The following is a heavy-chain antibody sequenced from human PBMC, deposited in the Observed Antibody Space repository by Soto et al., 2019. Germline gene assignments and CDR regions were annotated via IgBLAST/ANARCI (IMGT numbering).Heavy chain of an antibody. D-gene: IGHD3-22*01. V-gene: IGHV1-69*13. CDR2: IIPIFGTA. CDR1: GGTFSSYA. J-gene: IGHJ4*02. CDR3: ARDWYYYDSSGYYSYVY. Sequence: SVKVSCKASGGTFSSYAISWVRQAPGQGLEWMGGIIPIFGTANYAQKFQGRVTITADESTSTAYMELSSLRSEDTAVYYCARDWYYYDSSGYYSYVYWGQGTLVTVSS.